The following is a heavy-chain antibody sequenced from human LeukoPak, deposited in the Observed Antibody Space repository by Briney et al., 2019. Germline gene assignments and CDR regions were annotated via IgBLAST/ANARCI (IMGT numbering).Heavy chain of an antibody. Sequence: GASVKVSCKASGYTFTSYDINWVRQATGQGLEWMGWMNPNSGNTGYAQKFQGRVTMTRNTSISTAYMELSSLRSEDTAVYYCARDQDIVVVVAALRQREMGGFDPWAREPWSPSPQ. J-gene: IGHJ5*02. CDR3: ARDQDIVVVVAALRQREMGGFDP. V-gene: IGHV1-8*01. CDR2: MNPNSGNT. CDR1: GYTFTSYD. D-gene: IGHD2-15*01.